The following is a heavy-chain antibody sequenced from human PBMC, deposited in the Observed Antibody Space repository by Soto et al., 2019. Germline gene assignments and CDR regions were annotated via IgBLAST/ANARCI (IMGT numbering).Heavy chain of an antibody. V-gene: IGHV2-26*01. CDR3: ARIHRSMATSYFDY. D-gene: IGHD5-18*01. CDR1: GFSLSNARMG. Sequence: QVTLKESGPVLVNPTETLTLTCTVSGFSLSNARMGVSWIRQPPGKALEWLAHIFSNDEKSYSTSLKSRLTISKDTSKSQVVLTMTNMDPVDTATYYGARIHRSMATSYFDYWGQGTLVTVSS. J-gene: IGHJ4*02. CDR2: IFSNDEK.